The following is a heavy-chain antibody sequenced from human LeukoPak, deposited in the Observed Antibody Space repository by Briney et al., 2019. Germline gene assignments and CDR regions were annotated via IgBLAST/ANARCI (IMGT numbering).Heavy chain of an antibody. CDR3: ARALAVGAFDI. D-gene: IGHD6-19*01. CDR1: GFTFDDYA. J-gene: IGHJ3*02. CDR2: ISWNSGSI. Sequence: GGSLRLSCAASGFTFDDYAMHWVRQAPGKGLEWVSGISWNSGSIGYADSVKGRFTISRDNAKNSLYLQMNSLRAGDTAVYYCARALAVGAFDIWSQGTMVTVSS. V-gene: IGHV3-9*01.